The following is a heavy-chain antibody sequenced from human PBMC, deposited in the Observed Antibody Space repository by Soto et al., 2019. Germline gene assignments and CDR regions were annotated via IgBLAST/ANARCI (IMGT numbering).Heavy chain of an antibody. CDR3: TAAYSAFWSCYAFDY. J-gene: IGHJ4*02. D-gene: IGHD3-3*01. CDR2: IKSKTDGATT. Sequence: EVQLVESGGGLVKPGGSLRLSCAASGFTFNNAWMNWVRQAPGKGLEWAGHIKSKTDGATTDYAAPVRGTFTISRDDSKNTLYLQMDSQKTEYTAVYYFTAAYSAFWSCYAFDYWGQGTLVTVSS. CDR1: GFTFNNAW. V-gene: IGHV3-15*07.